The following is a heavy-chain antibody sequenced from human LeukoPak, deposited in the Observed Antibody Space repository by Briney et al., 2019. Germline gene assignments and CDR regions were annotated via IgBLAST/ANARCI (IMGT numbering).Heavy chain of an antibody. CDR3: AKDMGYLAAADLFDY. J-gene: IGHJ4*02. V-gene: IGHV3-23*01. D-gene: IGHD6-13*01. CDR1: GFTFSSYA. Sequence: PGGSLRLSCAASGFTFSSYAMSWVRRAPGKGLEWVSAISGSGGSTYYADSVKGRFTISRDNSKNTLYLQVNSLRAEDTALYYCAKDMGYLAAADLFDYWGQGTLVTVSS. CDR2: ISGSGGST.